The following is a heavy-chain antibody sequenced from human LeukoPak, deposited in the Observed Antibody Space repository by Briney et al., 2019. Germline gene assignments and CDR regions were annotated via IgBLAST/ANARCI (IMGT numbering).Heavy chain of an antibody. D-gene: IGHD3-22*01. CDR1: GYTFTSYD. CDR3: AREVYYDSSGYNY. J-gene: IGHJ4*02. V-gene: IGHV1-8*01. Sequence: ASVTVSCKASGYTFTSYDINWVRQAPGQGLEWMGWMNPNSGNTGYAQKFQGRVTMTRNTSISTAYMELSSLRSEDTAVYYCAREVYYDSSGYNYWGQGTLVTVSS. CDR2: MNPNSGNT.